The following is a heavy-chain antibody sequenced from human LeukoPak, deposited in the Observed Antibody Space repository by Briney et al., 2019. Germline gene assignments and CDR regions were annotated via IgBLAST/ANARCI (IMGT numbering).Heavy chain of an antibody. V-gene: IGHV5-51*01. Sequence: GESLKISCKASGYSFTNYWIDWVRQMPGKGLEWMVTIYPGNSETRHSPSFQGQVTISADKSISTAYLQSSSLKASDTAMYYCARHVFTAGRGGGYYHYMDVWGKGTTVTVSS. CDR1: GYSFTNYW. J-gene: IGHJ6*03. CDR3: ARHVFTAGRGGGYYHYMDV. CDR2: IYPGNSET. D-gene: IGHD1-1*01.